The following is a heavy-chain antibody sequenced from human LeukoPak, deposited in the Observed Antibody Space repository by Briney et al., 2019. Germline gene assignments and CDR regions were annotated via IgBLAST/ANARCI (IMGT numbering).Heavy chain of an antibody. Sequence: SETLSLTCTVSGGSISSSYWSWLRQPPGKGLEWIAYIYYSGDTNYTPSLKSRVTMSVDTSKNQFSLRLSSVTAADTAVYYCARVSPIAAAGSSYYYAIDVWGQGTTVTVSS. J-gene: IGHJ6*02. V-gene: IGHV4-59*08. D-gene: IGHD6-25*01. CDR1: GGSISSSY. CDR3: ARVSPIAAAGSSYYYAIDV. CDR2: IYYSGDT.